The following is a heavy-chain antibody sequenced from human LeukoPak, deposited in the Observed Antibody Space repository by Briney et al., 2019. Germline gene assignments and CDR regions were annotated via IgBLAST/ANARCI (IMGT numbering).Heavy chain of an antibody. V-gene: IGHV1-46*01. CDR1: GYTFTSYY. J-gene: IGHJ3*02. D-gene: IGHD3-10*01. CDR2: INPSGGST. CDR3: ARGLWFGELRDAFDI. Sequence: ASVKVSCKASGYTFTSYYMHWVRQAPGQGLEWMGIINPSGGSTSYAQKVQARVTMTRDMSTSTVYMELSSLRSEDTAVYYCARGLWFGELRDAFDIWGQGTMVTVSS.